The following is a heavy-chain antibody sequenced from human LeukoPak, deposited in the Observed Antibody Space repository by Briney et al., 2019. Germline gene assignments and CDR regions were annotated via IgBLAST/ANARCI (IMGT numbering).Heavy chain of an antibody. CDR3: ARGGVNSGRAFDI. D-gene: IGHD4-23*01. CDR2: INPSGGST. J-gene: IGHJ3*02. Sequence: GASVKVSCKASGYSFTSYYMHWVRQAPGQGLEWMGIINPSGGSTTYAQKFQGRVTMTRDMSTSTVYMELNSLRSEDTAVYHCARGGVNSGRAFDIWGQGTMVTVSS. CDR1: GYSFTSYY. V-gene: IGHV1-46*01.